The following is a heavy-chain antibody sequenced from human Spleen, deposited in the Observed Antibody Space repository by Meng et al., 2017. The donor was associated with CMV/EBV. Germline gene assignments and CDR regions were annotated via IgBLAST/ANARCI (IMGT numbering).Heavy chain of an antibody. CDR2: IIPILGIA. CDR3: ARGPSGYYFDY. CDR1: GGTFSSDT. Sequence: CKASGGTFSSDTISWVRQAPGQGLEWMGRIIPILGIANDAQKFQGRVTITADKSTSTAYMELSSLRSEDTAVYYCARGPSGYYFDYWGQGTLVTVSS. J-gene: IGHJ4*02. V-gene: IGHV1-69*02. D-gene: IGHD3-10*01.